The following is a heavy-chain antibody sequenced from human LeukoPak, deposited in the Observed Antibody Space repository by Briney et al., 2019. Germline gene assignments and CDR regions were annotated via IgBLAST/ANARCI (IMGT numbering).Heavy chain of an antibody. CDR2: IGSTSNYM. CDR1: GFPLRSYA. D-gene: IGHD1-14*01. V-gene: IGHV3-21*01. J-gene: IGHJ4*02. CDR3: TRLTGGYFDY. Sequence: GGSLRLSCAASGFPLRSYAMSWVRQAPGKGLEWVSSIGSTSNYMYYADSVEGRFTISRDNAKNSLYLQMNSLRAEDTAVYYCTRLTGGYFDYWGQGTLVTVSS.